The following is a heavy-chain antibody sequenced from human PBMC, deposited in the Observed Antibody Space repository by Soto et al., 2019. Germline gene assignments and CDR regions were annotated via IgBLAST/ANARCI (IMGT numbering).Heavy chain of an antibody. CDR2: IYHSGST. V-gene: IGHV4-30-2*01. CDR1: GGSISSGGYS. CDR3: ARCRGGSRYSGYFAY. D-gene: IGHD2-15*01. Sequence: QLQLQESGSGLVKPSQTLSLTCAVSGGSISSGGYSWSWIRQPPGKGLEWIGYIYHSGSTYYNPSLKSRVTISVDRSKNQFSLKLSSVTAADTAVYYCARCRGGSRYSGYFAYWGQGTLVTVSS. J-gene: IGHJ4*02.